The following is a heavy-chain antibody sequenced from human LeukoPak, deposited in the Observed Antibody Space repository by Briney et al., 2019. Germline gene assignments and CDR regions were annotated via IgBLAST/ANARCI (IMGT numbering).Heavy chain of an antibody. CDR3: ARESVAMEFRYGSGSYDY. CDR2: IYYSGST. CDR1: GGSISSGDYY. D-gene: IGHD3-10*01. J-gene: IGHJ4*02. Sequence: PSETLSLTCTVSGGSISSGDYYWSWIRQPPGKGLEWIGYIYYSGSTYYNPSLKSRVTISVDTSKNQFSLKLSSVTAADTAVYYCARESVAMEFRYGSGSYDYWGQGTLVTVSS. V-gene: IGHV4-30-4*01.